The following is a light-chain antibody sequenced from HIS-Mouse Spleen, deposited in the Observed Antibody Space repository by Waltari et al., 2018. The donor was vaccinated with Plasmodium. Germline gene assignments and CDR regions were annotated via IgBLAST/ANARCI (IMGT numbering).Light chain of an antibody. Sequence: QSVLTQPTSASGTPGQRVTISCSGSGPKLESNTVNVYQPLPGTAPQRLNYSNNQRPSGVPDRFSGSKSGTSASLAISGLQSEDEADYYCAAWDDSLNGYVFGTGTKVTVL. J-gene: IGLJ1*01. CDR3: AAWDDSLNGYV. CDR2: SNN. V-gene: IGLV1-44*01. CDR1: GPKLESNT.